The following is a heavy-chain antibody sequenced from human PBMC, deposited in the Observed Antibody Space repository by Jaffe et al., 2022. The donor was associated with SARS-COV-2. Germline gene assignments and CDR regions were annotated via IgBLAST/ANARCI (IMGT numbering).Heavy chain of an antibody. V-gene: IGHV4-61*02. CDR2: IYTSGST. Sequence: QVQLQESGPGLVKPSQTLSLTCTVSGGSISSGSYYWSWIRQPAGKGLEWIGRIYTSGSTNYNPSLKSRVTISVDTSKNQFSLKLSSVTAADTAVYYCARAGSRMVALDYWGQGTLVTVSS. CDR3: ARAGSRMVALDY. CDR1: GGSISSGSYY. J-gene: IGHJ4*02. D-gene: IGHD5-12*01.